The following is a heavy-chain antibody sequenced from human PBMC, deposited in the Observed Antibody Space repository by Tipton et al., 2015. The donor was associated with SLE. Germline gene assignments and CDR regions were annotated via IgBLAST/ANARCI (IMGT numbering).Heavy chain of an antibody. CDR1: GYSISSGYY. CDR3: AREPYYYDSSGYYTDAFDI. Sequence: TLSLTCAVSGYSISSGYYWGWIRQPPGKGLEWIGSIYHSGSTYYNPSLKSRVTISVDTSKNQFSLKLSSVTAADTAVYYCAREPYYYDSSGYYTDAFDIWGQGTMVTVSS. CDR2: IYHSGST. D-gene: IGHD3-22*01. V-gene: IGHV4-38-2*02. J-gene: IGHJ3*02.